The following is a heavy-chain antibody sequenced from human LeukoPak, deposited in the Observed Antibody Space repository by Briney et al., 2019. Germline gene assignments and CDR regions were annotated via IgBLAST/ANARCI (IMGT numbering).Heavy chain of an antibody. D-gene: IGHD3-22*01. Sequence: SVKVSCKASGGTFSSYAISWVRQAPGQGLEWMGRIIPILGIANYAQKFQGRVTITADKSTSTAYMELSSLRSEDTAVYYCARDLREERYYDSSGYYAFDIWGQGTMVTVSS. V-gene: IGHV1-69*04. CDR3: ARDLREERYYDSSGYYAFDI. CDR1: GGTFSSYA. CDR2: IIPILGIA. J-gene: IGHJ3*02.